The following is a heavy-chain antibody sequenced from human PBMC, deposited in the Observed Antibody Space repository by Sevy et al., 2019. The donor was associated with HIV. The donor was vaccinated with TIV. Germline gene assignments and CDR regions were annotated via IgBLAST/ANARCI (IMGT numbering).Heavy chain of an antibody. D-gene: IGHD6-13*01. Sequence: GGSLRLSCAASGFTFSSYAMHWVRQAPGKGLEYVSAISSNGGSTYYANSVKGRFTISRDNSKNTLYLQMGSLRAEDMAVYYCARDLGIAAAVWAMDVWGKGTTVTVSS. CDR1: GFTFSSYA. V-gene: IGHV3-64*01. CDR2: ISSNGGST. J-gene: IGHJ6*04. CDR3: ARDLGIAAAVWAMDV.